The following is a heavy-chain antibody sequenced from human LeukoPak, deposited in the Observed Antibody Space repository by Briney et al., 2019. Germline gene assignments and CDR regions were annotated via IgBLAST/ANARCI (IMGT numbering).Heavy chain of an antibody. CDR1: GFTFSSYA. V-gene: IGHV3-30*02. J-gene: IGHJ4*02. D-gene: IGHD2-2*01. CDR3: AKEGPYCSGTSCLADY. Sequence: GGSLRLSCAASGFTFSSYAMHWVRQAPGKGLEWVTFIRYDGSNKYYADSVKGRLTISRDNSKNTLYLQMNSLRAEDTAVYYCAKEGPYCSGTSCLADYWGQGTLVTVSS. CDR2: IRYDGSNK.